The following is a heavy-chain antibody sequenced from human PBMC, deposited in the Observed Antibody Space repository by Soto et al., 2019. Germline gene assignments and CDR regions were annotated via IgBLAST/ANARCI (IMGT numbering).Heavy chain of an antibody. CDR3: ASGTYSSSWYYRFDY. V-gene: IGHV1-69*02. J-gene: IGHJ4*02. CDR1: GGTLSSYT. D-gene: IGHD6-13*01. Sequence: SVKVSCKASGGTLSSYTISWVRQAPGQGLEWMGRIIPILGIANYAQKFQGRVTITADKSTSTAYMELSSLRSEDTAVYYCASGTYSSSWYYRFDYWGQGTLVTVSS. CDR2: IIPILGIA.